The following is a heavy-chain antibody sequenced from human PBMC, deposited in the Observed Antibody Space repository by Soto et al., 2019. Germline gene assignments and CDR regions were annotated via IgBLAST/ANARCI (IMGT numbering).Heavy chain of an antibody. CDR3: ARVLRTCYYYGMDV. J-gene: IGHJ6*02. CDR2: IYYSGST. V-gene: IGHV4-39*01. Sequence: QLQLQESGPGLVKPSETLSLTCTVSGGSLSSSSYYWGWIRQPPGKGLEWIGRIYYSGSTYYNPSLKSRVTISVDTSKNQFSLKLSSVTAADTAVYYCARVLRTCYYYGMDVWGQGTTVTVSS. CDR1: GGSLSSSSYY. D-gene: IGHD3-16*01.